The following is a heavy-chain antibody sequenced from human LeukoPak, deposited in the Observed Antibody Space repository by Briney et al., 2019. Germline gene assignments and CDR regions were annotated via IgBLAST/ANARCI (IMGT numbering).Heavy chain of an antibody. J-gene: IGHJ4*02. Sequence: GGSLRLSCAASGFNFDDYAMHWVRQAPGKGLAWVSGINWNSGTVGYADSVKGRFTISRDNAKNSLFLQMNSLRPEDTALYYCAKDIRGSTSWYGLDYWGQGTLVTVSS. D-gene: IGHD2-2*01. V-gene: IGHV3-9*01. CDR1: GFNFDDYA. CDR2: INWNSGTV. CDR3: AKDIRGSTSWYGLDY.